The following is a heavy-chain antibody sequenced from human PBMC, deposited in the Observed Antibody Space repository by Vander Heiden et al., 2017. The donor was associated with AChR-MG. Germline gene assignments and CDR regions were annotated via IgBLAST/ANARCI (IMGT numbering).Heavy chain of an antibody. Sequence: QVQLVQSGAEVKKPGSSVKVSCKASGGTFSSYAISWVRQAPEQGLEWMGGIIPITGTANYAQKFQGRVTITADKFTSTAYMELSSLRSEDTAVYYCARDCSSTTCYTGDSVNWFDPWGQGTLVTVSS. CDR2: IIPITGTA. J-gene: IGHJ5*02. V-gene: IGHV1-69*06. CDR1: GGTFSSYA. CDR3: ARDCSSTTCYTGDSVNWFDP. D-gene: IGHD2-2*02.